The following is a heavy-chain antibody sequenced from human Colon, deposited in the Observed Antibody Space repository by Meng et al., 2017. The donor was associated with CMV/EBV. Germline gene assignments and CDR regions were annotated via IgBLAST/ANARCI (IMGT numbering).Heavy chain of an antibody. CDR1: GFTFSADG. J-gene: IGHJ4*02. CDR2: ISGTTPNI. D-gene: IGHD3-3*01. V-gene: IGHV3-21*01. CDR3: ARGVFDS. Sequence: SLRLSCATSGFTFSADGRNWVRQGPGKGLEWVALISGTTPNIYYADSVKGRFTVSRDNAKRSLYLQMNNLRVEDAGVYYCARGVFDSWGQGTVVTVSS.